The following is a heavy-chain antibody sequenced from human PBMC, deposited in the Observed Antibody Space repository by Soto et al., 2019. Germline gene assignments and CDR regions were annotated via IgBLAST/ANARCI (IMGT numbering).Heavy chain of an antibody. D-gene: IGHD2-15*01. CDR3: ARLLQSWFDP. CDR1: GFTFSSYS. CDR2: ISSSSGTI. Sequence: EVQLVESGGGLVQPGGSLRLSCAASGFTFSSYSMSWVRQAPGKGLEWVSYISSSSGTIYYADSVKGRFTISRDNAKNSLYLQMNSLRDEDTAVYYCARLLQSWFDPWGQGTLVTVSS. V-gene: IGHV3-48*02. J-gene: IGHJ5*02.